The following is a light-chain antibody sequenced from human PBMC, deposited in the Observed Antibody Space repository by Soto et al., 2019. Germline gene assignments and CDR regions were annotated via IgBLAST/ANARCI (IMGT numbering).Light chain of an antibody. CDR2: DAS. V-gene: IGKV1-5*01. CDR3: QQYNSYWT. CDR1: QSISSW. Sequence: DSQMTQSPSTLSASVGDRVTITCRASQSISSWLAWYQQKPGKAPKLLIYDASSLESGVPSRFSGSGSGTEFTLTISSLQPDDFATYNCQQYNSYWTFGQGTKV. J-gene: IGKJ1*01.